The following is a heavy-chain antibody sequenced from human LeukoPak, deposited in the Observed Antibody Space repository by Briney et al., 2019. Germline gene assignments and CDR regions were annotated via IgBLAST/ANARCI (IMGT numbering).Heavy chain of an antibody. CDR2: INHSGST. Sequence: SETLSLTCAVYGGSFSGYYWSWIRQPPGKGLEWIGEINHSGSTNYNPSLKSRVTISVDTSKNQFSLKLSSVTAADTAVYYCARLRISARLYYYYYMDVWGKGTTVTVSS. CDR1: GGSFSGYY. J-gene: IGHJ6*03. CDR3: ARLRISARLYYYYYMDV. V-gene: IGHV4-34*01. D-gene: IGHD6-6*01.